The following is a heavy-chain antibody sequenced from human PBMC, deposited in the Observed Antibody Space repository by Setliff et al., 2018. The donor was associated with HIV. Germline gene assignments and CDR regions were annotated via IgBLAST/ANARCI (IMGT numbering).Heavy chain of an antibody. CDR1: GFAVSDNY. CDR2: IHDSGST. Sequence: SETLSLSCAASGFAVSDNYMTWVRQPPGKGLEWIGSIHDSGSTYFHPSLKSRVTISADTSKRQFSLNLRSVTAADTAVYYCARDLSYGDPAFDVWGQGTMVTVSS. V-gene: IGHV4-38-2*02. D-gene: IGHD4-17*01. CDR3: ARDLSYGDPAFDV. J-gene: IGHJ3*01.